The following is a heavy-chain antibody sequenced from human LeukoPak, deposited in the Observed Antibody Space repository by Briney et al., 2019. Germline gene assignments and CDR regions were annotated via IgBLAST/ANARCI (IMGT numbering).Heavy chain of an antibody. CDR3: ARDLLANWFDP. D-gene: IGHD1-26*01. V-gene: IGHV4-59*01. J-gene: IGHJ5*02. CDR2: IYYSGST. CDR1: GGSISSYY. Sequence: SETLSLTCTVSGGSISSYYWSWIRQPPGKGLEWIGYIYYSGSTNYSPSLKSRVTISVDTSKNQFSLKLSSVTAADTAVYYCARDLLANWFDPWGQGTLVTVSS.